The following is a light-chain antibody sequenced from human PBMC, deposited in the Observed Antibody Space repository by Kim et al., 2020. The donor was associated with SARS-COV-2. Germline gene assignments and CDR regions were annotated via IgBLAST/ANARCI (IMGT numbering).Light chain of an antibody. CDR1: EIGSQS. V-gene: IGLV3-21*01. J-gene: IGLJ3*02. CDR3: QVWDSTSDHPWV. Sequence: SYELTQPPSVSVAPGKTAIITCGGEEIGSQSVHWCQQKPGQAPVLVIQNDSDRPSGSSERFSGSNSGNTATLAISRVEAGDEADYFCQVWDSTSDHPWVFGGGTQLTVL. CDR2: NDS.